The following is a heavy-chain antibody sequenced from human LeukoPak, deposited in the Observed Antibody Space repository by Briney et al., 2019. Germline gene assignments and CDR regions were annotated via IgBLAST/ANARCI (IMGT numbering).Heavy chain of an antibody. CDR1: GFTFSTHW. V-gene: IGHV3-7*01. CDR2: IKHDGSEK. J-gene: IGHJ3*02. Sequence: GGSLRLSCAASGFTFSTHWMSWVRQAPGKGLDWVANIKHDGSEKFYVDSVKGRFTISRDNSKNTLYLQMNSLRAEDTAVYYCAKDYDSSGWAAFDIWGQGTMVTVSS. D-gene: IGHD3-22*01. CDR3: AKDYDSSGWAAFDI.